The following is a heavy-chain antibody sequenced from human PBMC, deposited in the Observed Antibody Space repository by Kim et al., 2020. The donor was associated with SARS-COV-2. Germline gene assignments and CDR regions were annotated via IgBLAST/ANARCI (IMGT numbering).Heavy chain of an antibody. CDR3: AREPPYTSGFDY. J-gene: IGHJ4*02. Sequence: YEDAVKGRFTISRDNAKNSLYLKMNSLRAEETAVYYWAREPPYTSGFDYWGQGTLVTVSS. D-gene: IGHD6-19*01. V-gene: IGHV3-21*01.